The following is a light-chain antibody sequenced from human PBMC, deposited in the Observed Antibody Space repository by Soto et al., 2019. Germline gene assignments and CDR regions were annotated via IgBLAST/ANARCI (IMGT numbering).Light chain of an antibody. CDR2: GAS. CDR1: QSVSSN. CDR3: QQYNNWPPFT. J-gene: IGKJ3*01. V-gene: IGKV3-15*01. Sequence: EIVMTQSPAPPSPSPGESATLSCRASQSVSSNLAWYQQKPGQAPRLLIYGASTRATGIPARFSGSGSGTEFTLTISSLQSEDFAVYYCQQYNNWPPFTFGPGTKVDIK.